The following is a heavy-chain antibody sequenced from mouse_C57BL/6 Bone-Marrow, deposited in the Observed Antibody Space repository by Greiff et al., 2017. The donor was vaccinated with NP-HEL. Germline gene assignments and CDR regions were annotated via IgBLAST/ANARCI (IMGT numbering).Heavy chain of an antibody. CDR1: GFTFSSYA. V-gene: IGHV5-4*01. J-gene: IGHJ2*01. CDR2: ISDGGSYT. CDR3: ARDHIYYVDY. Sequence: DVKLVESGGGLVKPGGSLKLSCAASGFTFSSYAMSWVRQTPEKRLEWVATISDGGSYTYYPDNVKGRFTISRDNSKNNRYLQMSHLKSEETAMYYWARDHIYYVDYWGQGTTLTVSS.